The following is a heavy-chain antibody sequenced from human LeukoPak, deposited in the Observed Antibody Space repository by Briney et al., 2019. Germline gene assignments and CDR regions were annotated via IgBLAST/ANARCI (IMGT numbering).Heavy chain of an antibody. J-gene: IGHJ4*02. D-gene: IGHD3-3*01. V-gene: IGHV4-59*12. CDR3: ARDLGDGFWSGYFDH. CDR1: GGSISSYY. Sequence: SETLSLTCTVSGGSISSYYWSWIRQPPGKGLEWIGYIYYSGSTNYNPSLKSRVTISVDASKKQFSLKLSSVTAADTAVYYCARDLGDGFWSGYFDHWGQGTLVTVSS. CDR2: IYYSGST.